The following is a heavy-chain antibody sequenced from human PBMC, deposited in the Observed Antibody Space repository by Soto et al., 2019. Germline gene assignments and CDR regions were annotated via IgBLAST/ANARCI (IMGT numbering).Heavy chain of an antibody. V-gene: IGHV4-4*07. CDR1: GDSMSKYY. D-gene: IGHD4-17*01. J-gene: IGHJ4*02. CDR2: IWTSGST. Sequence: QVKLQESGPGLVKPSETLSLTCNVSGDSMSKYYWSWVRQPAGKGLEWIGRIWTSGSTNYNPSLKSRVTMSIDTSNKHSPLDLKSVTAADTAVYYCARTVWAAYCFDFWGQGVLVTVSS. CDR3: ARTVWAAYCFDF.